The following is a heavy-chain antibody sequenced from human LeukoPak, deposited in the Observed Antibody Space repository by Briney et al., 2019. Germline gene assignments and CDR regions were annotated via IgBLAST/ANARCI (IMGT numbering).Heavy chain of an antibody. CDR3: ARDHLCGGACSSDYDAFDV. Sequence: SETLSLTCTVSGGSISSSSYYWGWIRQPPGKGLEWIGSIYYSGSTYYNPSLKSRVTISVDTSKNQFSLKLSTVTAADTAVYYCARDHLCGGACSSDYDAFDVWGQGTVVTVSS. CDR2: IYYSGST. J-gene: IGHJ3*01. CDR1: GGSISSSSYY. D-gene: IGHD2-21*02. V-gene: IGHV4-39*07.